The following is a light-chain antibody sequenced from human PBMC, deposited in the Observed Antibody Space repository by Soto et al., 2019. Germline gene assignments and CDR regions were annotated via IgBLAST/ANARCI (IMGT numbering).Light chain of an antibody. CDR1: SSDIGNYNF. CDR2: EVT. J-gene: IGLJ1*01. CDR3: TSYAGSHTFV. Sequence: QSALTQPPSASGSPGQSVTISFTGTSSDIGNYNFVSWYQQHPGKAPKLMIYEVTKRPSGVPDRFSGSKSGNTASLTVSGLQADDEADYYCTSYAGSHTFVFGTGTKVTVL. V-gene: IGLV2-8*01.